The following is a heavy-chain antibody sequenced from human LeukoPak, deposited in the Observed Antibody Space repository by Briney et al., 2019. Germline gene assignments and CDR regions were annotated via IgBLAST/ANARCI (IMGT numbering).Heavy chain of an antibody. D-gene: IGHD2-2*01. J-gene: IGHJ3*02. CDR1: GFTFSSFA. CDR2: ISFDGNDD. V-gene: IGHV3-30*04. CDR3: ARDYGQDIVVVPAASDAFDI. Sequence: GGSLRLSCAASGFTFSSFAMHWVRQAPGKGLEWVSVISFDGNDDYYADSVRGRFTISRDNAKNSLYLQMNSLRAEDTAVYYCARDYGQDIVVVPAASDAFDIWGQGTMVTVSS.